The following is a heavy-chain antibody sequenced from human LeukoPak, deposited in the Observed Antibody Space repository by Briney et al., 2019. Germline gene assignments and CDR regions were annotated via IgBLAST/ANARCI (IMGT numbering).Heavy chain of an antibody. J-gene: IGHJ5*02. CDR3: GRDLTYYYDSSGYCLEKTWFDP. CDR1: GDPNSIYH. D-gene: IGHD3-22*01. V-gene: IGHV4-4*07. CDR2: IYTSGST. Sequence: SDPLSLTCSVWGDPNSIYHGLGMRHSAGEGQEVFVRIYTSGSTNYTPSLKGRVTISGDKCKNQLSLKLNCVTSADTAFYFCGRDLTYYYDSSGYCLEKTWFDPWGQGTLVTVSS.